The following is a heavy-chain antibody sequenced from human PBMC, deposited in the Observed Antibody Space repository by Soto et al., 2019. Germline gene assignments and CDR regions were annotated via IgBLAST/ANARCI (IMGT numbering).Heavy chain of an antibody. D-gene: IGHD2-21*01. J-gene: IGHJ1*01. V-gene: IGHV1-69*02. CDR3: ASTYCGGDCYLRYFQH. CDR2: IIPILGIA. CDR1: GGTFSSYT. Sequence: ASVKVSCKASGGTFSSYTISWVRQAPGQGLEWMGRIIPILGIANYAQKFQGRVTITADKSTSTAYMELSSLRSEDTAAYYCASTYCGGDCYLRYFQHWGQGTLVTVS.